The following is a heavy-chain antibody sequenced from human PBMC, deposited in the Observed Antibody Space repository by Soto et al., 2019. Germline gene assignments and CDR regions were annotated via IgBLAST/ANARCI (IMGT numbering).Heavy chain of an antibody. V-gene: IGHV1-69*01. Sequence: QVQLVQSGAEVKKPGSSVKVSCKASGGTFSSYAISWVRQAPGQGLEWMGGIIPIFGTANYAQKFQGRVTITADESSSTVYMDLSSLRSEDTAVYYCARDGEAAAGPFDYWGQGTLVTVSS. CDR1: GGTFSSYA. D-gene: IGHD6-13*01. CDR2: IIPIFGTA. J-gene: IGHJ4*02. CDR3: ARDGEAAAGPFDY.